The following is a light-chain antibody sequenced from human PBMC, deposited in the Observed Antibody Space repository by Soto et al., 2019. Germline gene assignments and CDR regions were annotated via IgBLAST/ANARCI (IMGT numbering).Light chain of an antibody. V-gene: IGKV3-20*01. J-gene: IGKJ5*01. Sequence: EIVMTQSPATLSVSPGERATLSCRASQSVSSNLAWYQQKPGQAPRLLIYGASSRATGIPDRLSGSGSGTDFTLTISRLEPEDFAVYYCQQYSTSPTFGEGTRLEIK. CDR3: QQYSTSPT. CDR1: QSVSSN. CDR2: GAS.